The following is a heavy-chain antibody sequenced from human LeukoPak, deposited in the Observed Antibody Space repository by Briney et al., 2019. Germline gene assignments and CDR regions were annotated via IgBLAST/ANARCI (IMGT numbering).Heavy chain of an antibody. D-gene: IGHD3-3*01. Sequence: PGGSLRLSCAASGFTFSSYGMHWVRQAPGKGLEWVAVIWYDGSNKYYADSVKGRFTISRDNSKNSLYLQMNSLRAEDTAVYCCARSLFPFSNNYYYYGMDVWGQGTTVTVSS. CDR2: IWYDGSNK. V-gene: IGHV3-33*01. J-gene: IGHJ6*02. CDR3: ARSLFPFSNNYYYYGMDV. CDR1: GFTFSSYG.